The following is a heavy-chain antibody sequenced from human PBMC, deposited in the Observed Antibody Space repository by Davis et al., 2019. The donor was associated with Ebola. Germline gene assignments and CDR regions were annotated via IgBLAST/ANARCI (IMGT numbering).Heavy chain of an antibody. Sequence: GESLKISCAASGFIFSSYVMNWVRQAPGKGLEWVSTLGTAADTYYADSVKGRFTISRDNAKNTLYLQMNSLRVEDTAVYYCATLPGYYWGQGTLVTVSS. D-gene: IGHD1-26*01. CDR2: LGTAADT. CDR3: ATLPGYY. CDR1: GFIFSSYV. J-gene: IGHJ4*02. V-gene: IGHV3-23*01.